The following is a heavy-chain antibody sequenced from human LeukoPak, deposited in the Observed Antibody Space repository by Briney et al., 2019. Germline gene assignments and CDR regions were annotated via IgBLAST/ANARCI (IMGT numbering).Heavy chain of an antibody. Sequence: ASVKVSCKASGYTFSNYYIHWVRQAPGQGLEWMGWINPNSGGTNYAQKFQGRVTMTRDTSISTAYMELSRLRSDDTAVYYCARARYDSSGYYPYYYYYYMDVWGKGTTVTVSS. CDR1: GYTFSNYY. V-gene: IGHV1-2*02. J-gene: IGHJ6*03. D-gene: IGHD3-22*01. CDR3: ARARYDSSGYYPYYYYYYMDV. CDR2: INPNSGGT.